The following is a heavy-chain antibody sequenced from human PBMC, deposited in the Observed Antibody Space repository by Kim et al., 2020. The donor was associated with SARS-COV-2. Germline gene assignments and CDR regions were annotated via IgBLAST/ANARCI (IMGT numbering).Heavy chain of an antibody. CDR2: IESDGRKT. CDR3: ARVPPLTGLSDYYGSGSYYWSLDV. CDR1: GFNFNPYW. J-gene: IGHJ6*02. D-gene: IGHD3-10*01. Sequence: GGSLRLSCAASGFNFNPYWMFWVRQAPGKGLVWVSYIESDGRKTHYADFVKGRFTIARDNAKDTLYLQMNSLRVEDTAVYYCARVPPLTGLSDYYGSGSYYWSLDVWGQGTTVTVSS. V-gene: IGHV3-74*01.